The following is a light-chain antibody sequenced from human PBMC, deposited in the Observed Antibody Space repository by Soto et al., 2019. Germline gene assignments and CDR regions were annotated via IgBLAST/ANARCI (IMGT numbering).Light chain of an antibody. CDR3: QQYINRWT. CDR2: KAS. V-gene: IGKV1-5*03. Sequence: DIQMTQSPSTLSASVGDRVTITCRASQSISTWLAWYQQKPGKAPKLLIYKASSLESGVPSRFSGSGSGTEVTLTSSSLQPDDFATYYCQQYINRWTFGQGTKVEIK. CDR1: QSISTW. J-gene: IGKJ1*01.